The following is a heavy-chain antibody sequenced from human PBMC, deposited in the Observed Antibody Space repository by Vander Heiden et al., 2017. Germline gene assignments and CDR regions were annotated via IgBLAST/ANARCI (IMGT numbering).Heavy chain of an antibody. Sequence: QVTLKESSPALVKPTQTLTLTCTFSGFSLSTSGMRVSWIRQPPGKALEWLARIDWDDDKFYSTSLKTRLTISKDTSKNQVVLTMTNMDPVDTATYYCARSVVGARTPDYWGQGTLVTVSS. V-gene: IGHV2-70*04. CDR3: ARSVVGARTPDY. J-gene: IGHJ4*02. D-gene: IGHD1-26*01. CDR1: GFSLSTSGMR. CDR2: IDWDDDK.